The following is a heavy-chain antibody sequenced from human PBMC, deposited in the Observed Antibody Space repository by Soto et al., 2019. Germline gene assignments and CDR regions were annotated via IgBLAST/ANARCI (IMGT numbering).Heavy chain of an antibody. CDR2: IKQDGREK. CDR3: VREKLPNMWSDYYLHE. Sequence: EVQLVESGGGLVQPGGSLRLSCAASGFMFSTYWMSWVRQAPGKGLELVANIKQDGREKHYVDSVKGRFTISRDNDKKSLYLQMDSLSTEDTAVYFCVREKLPNMWSDYYLHEWGQGTPVTVSS. J-gene: IGHJ4*02. V-gene: IGHV3-7*01. CDR1: GFMFSTYW. D-gene: IGHD3-3*01.